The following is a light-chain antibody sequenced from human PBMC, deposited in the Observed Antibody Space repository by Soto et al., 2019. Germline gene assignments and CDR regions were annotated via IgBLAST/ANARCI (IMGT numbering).Light chain of an antibody. V-gene: IGKV1-5*03. CDR2: KAS. CDR1: QTISSW. CDR3: QHYNSYSEA. J-gene: IGKJ1*01. Sequence: MTQSPSTLSGSVGDRVTITCRASQTISSWLAWYQQKPGKAPKLLIYKASTLKSGVPSRFSGSGSGTEFTLTISSLQPDDFATYYCQHYNSYSEACGQGTKVELK.